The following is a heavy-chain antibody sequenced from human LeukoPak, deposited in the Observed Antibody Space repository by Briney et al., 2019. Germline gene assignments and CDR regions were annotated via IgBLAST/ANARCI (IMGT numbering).Heavy chain of an antibody. CDR2: ISGSGGST. CDR1: GFTFSSYA. CDR3: AKAPVTTCSGAYCYPFDY. D-gene: IGHD2-15*01. V-gene: IGHV3-23*01. J-gene: IGHJ4*02. Sequence: GRSLRLSCAASGFTFSSYAMSWVRQAPGKGLEWVSAISGSGGSTYYADSVKGRFTISRDNSKNTLYLQMNSLRAEDTAVYYCAKAPVTTCSGAYCYPFDYWSQGTLVTVSS.